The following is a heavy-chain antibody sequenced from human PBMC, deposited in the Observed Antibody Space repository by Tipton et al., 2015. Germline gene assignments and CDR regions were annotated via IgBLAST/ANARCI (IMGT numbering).Heavy chain of an antibody. CDR3: ARAPPVGATRGGWFDP. CDR2: IHYIGST. V-gene: IGHV4-59*01. CDR1: GGSISSYS. Sequence: LRLSCTVSGGSISSYSWSWIRQPPGKGLEWIGYIHYIGSTNYNPSLKSRVSISVDTSKNQFSLNLSSVTAADTAVYYCARAPPVGATRGGWFDPWGQGTLVTVSS. D-gene: IGHD1-26*01. J-gene: IGHJ5*02.